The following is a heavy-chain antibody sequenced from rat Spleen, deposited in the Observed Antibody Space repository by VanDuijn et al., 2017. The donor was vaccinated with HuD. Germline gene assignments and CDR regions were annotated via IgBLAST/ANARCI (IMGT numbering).Heavy chain of an antibody. J-gene: IGHJ2*01. D-gene: IGHD1-1*01. CDR3: ERHLLLTDVMDA. V-gene: IGHV5-31*01. CDR2: ITNTGGST. Sequence: EVQLVESGGGLVQPGRSLKLSCITSGFTFNYYWMTWIRQAPGKGLEWVASITNTGGSTYYSDSVKGRFTISRDNAKTTLYLQMDSLRSEDTATYYCERHLLLTDVMDAWGQGVMVTVSS. CDR1: GFTFNYYW.